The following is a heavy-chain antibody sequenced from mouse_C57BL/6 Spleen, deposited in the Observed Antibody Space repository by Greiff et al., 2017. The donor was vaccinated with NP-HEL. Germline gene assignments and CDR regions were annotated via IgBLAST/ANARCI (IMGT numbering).Heavy chain of an antibody. CDR1: GFTFSSYG. CDR3: ARIPSATGYFDY. J-gene: IGHJ2*01. V-gene: IGHV5-6*01. CDR2: ISSGGSYT. Sequence: EVKVVESGGDLVKPGGSLKLSCAASGFTFSSYGMSWVRQTPDKRLEWVATISSGGSYTYYPDSVKGRFTISRDNAKNTLYLQMSSLKSEDTAMYYCARIPSATGYFDYWGQGTTLTVSS. D-gene: IGHD1-1*01.